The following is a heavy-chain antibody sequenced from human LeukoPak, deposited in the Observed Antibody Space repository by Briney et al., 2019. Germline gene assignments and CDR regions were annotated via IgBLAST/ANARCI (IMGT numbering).Heavy chain of an antibody. CDR1: GYTFTSYY. CDR2: INPSGGST. CDR3: ARDFVSITMDPTAYFDY. D-gene: IGHD3-10*01. V-gene: IGHV1-46*01. J-gene: IGHJ4*02. Sequence: ASVKVSCKASGYTFTSYYMHWVRQAPGQGLEWMGIINPSGGSTSYAQKFQGRITMTRHTSTRTVYMELSSLRSEDTAVYYCARDFVSITMDPTAYFDYWGQGTLVTVSS.